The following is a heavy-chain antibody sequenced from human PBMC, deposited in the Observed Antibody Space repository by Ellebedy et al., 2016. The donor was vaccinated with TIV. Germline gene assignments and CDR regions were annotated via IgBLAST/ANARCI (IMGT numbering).Heavy chain of an antibody. J-gene: IGHJ3*02. D-gene: IGHD3-22*01. CDR3: ARDDDSSGYGAFDI. CDR2: IKQDGSEE. V-gene: IGHV3-7*03. CDR1: GFTFSSYW. Sequence: GGSLRLSCAASGFTFSSYWMSWVRQAPGKGLEWVANIKQDGSEEYYVDSVKGRFTISRDNAKKSLYLQMNSLRAEDLAVYYCARDDDSSGYGAFDIWGQGTMVTVSS.